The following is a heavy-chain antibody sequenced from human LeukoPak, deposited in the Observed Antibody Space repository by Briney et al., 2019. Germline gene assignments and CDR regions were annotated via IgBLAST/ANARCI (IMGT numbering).Heavy chain of an antibody. Sequence: ASVTVSCKASGYTFTSYDINWVRQATGQGLEWMGWMNPNSGNTGYAQKFQGRVTMTRNTSISTAYMELSSLRSEDTAVYYCAKTYSSGWTEMYYYYYMDVWGKGTTVTISS. CDR2: MNPNSGNT. D-gene: IGHD6-19*01. CDR1: GYTFTSYD. CDR3: AKTYSSGWTEMYYYYYMDV. V-gene: IGHV1-8*01. J-gene: IGHJ6*03.